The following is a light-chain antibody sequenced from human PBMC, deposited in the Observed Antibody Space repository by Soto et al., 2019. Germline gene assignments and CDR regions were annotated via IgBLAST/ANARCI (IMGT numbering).Light chain of an antibody. CDR2: GAS. CDR1: QTVSSY. J-gene: IGKJ5*01. CDR3: QHYGTSPIT. V-gene: IGKV3-20*01. Sequence: ENVLTQSPGTLSLSPGERATLSCRASQTVSSYLTWYQQRPGQAPRLLIYGASKRATGIPDRFSGSGSGTNFTPPISRLEPEDFALYYCQHYGTSPITSGKGTRREIK.